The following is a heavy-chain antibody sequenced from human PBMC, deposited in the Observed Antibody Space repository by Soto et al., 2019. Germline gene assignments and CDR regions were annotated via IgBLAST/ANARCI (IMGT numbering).Heavy chain of an antibody. Sequence: VSGPTLVNPTQTLTLTCTFSGFSLSTSGVGVGWIRQPPGKALEWLALIYWNDDKRYSPSLKSRLTITKDTSKNQVVLTMTNMDPVDTATYYCAHTADYDFWSGYPDNWFDPWGQGTLVTVSS. CDR2: IYWNDDK. V-gene: IGHV2-5*01. CDR1: GFSLSTSGVG. D-gene: IGHD3-3*01. CDR3: AHTADYDFWSGYPDNWFDP. J-gene: IGHJ5*02.